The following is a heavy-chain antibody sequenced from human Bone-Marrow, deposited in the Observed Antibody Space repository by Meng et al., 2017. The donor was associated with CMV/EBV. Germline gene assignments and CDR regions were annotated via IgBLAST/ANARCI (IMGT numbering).Heavy chain of an antibody. Sequence: SETLSLTCTVSGGSVSSGSYYWSWIRQPPGKGLEWIGYIYYSGSTNYNPSLKSRVTISVDTSKNQFSLKLSSVTAADTAVYYCARSLEYSSSLLAYWGQGTLVTVSS. CDR1: GGSVSSGSYY. D-gene: IGHD6-6*01. V-gene: IGHV4-61*01. CDR3: ARSLEYSSSLLAY. CDR2: IYYSGST. J-gene: IGHJ4*02.